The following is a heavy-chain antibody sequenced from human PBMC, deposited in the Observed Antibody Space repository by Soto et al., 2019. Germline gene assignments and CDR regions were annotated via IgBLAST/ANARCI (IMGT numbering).Heavy chain of an antibody. J-gene: IGHJ5*02. CDR3: ASNWFDP. V-gene: IGHV4-39*01. CDR2: IYYSGST. Sequence: SETLSLTCTVSGGSISSSSYYWGWIRQPPGKGLEWIGSIYYSGSTYYNPSLKSRVTISVDTSKNQFSLKLSSVTAADTTVYYQASNWFDPWGQGTLVTVSS. CDR1: GGSISSSSYY.